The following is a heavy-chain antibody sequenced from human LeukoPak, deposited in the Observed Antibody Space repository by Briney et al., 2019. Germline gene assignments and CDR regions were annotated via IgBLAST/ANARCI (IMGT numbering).Heavy chain of an antibody. CDR3: ARDRIAAAGTCWFDP. J-gene: IGHJ5*02. CDR1: GFTFSSYG. CDR2: ISSSSSYI. D-gene: IGHD6-13*01. Sequence: GGSLRLSCAASGFTFSSYGMHWVRQAPGKGLEWVSSISSSSSYIYYADSVKGRFTISRDNAKNSLYLQMNSLRAEDTAVYYCARDRIAAAGTCWFDPWGQGTLVTVSS. V-gene: IGHV3-21*01.